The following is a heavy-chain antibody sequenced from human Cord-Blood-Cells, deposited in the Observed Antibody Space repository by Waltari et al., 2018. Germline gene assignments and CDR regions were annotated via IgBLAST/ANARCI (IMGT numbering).Heavy chain of an antibody. CDR1: GGSFSGYY. J-gene: IGHJ6*02. CDR2: INNSGST. CDR3: ARGRPGYSSSWRNDYYGMDV. V-gene: IGHV4-34*01. D-gene: IGHD6-13*01. Sequence: QVQLQQWGAGLLKPSETLSLTCAVYGGSFSGYYWSWIRQPPGKGLEWIGEINNSGSTNYNPSLKSRVTISVDTSKNQFSLKLSSVTAADTAVYYCARGRPGYSSSWRNDYYGMDVWGQGTTVTVSS.